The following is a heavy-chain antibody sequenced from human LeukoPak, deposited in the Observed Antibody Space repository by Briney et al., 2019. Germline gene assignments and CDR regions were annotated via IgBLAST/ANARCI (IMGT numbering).Heavy chain of an antibody. J-gene: IGHJ4*02. CDR2: INPDGSGT. V-gene: IGHV3-74*01. D-gene: IGHD2-8*02. CDR1: GFTFSSFW. CDR3: TRLSDASRESTGIY. Sequence: GGSLRLSCAASGFTFSSFWMTWVRQIPGKGLMWVSGINPDGSGTNYADSVKGRFTISRDNAKNTLYLQMDSLRAEDTAVYYSTRLSDASRESTGIYWGQGTLVTVSS.